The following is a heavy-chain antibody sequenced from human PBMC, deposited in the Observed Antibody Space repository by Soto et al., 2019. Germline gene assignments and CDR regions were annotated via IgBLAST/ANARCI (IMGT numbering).Heavy chain of an antibody. D-gene: IGHD2-15*01. CDR3: AQSGPRGVVVVAATLYYYYMDV. CDR2: ISGSCGST. Sequence: GGSLRLSCAASVFTFSSYAMSWVCQAPGKEQEEVSAISGSCGSTYYVESVMVRFTISRYNSKNTLYLRMNSRIAEYTAVYYCAQSGPRGVVVVAATLYYYYMDVWGKGTTVTVSS. J-gene: IGHJ6*03. V-gene: IGHV3-23*01. CDR1: VFTFSSYA.